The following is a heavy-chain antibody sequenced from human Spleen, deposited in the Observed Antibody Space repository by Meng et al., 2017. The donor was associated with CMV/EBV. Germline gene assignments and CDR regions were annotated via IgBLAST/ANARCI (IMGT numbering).Heavy chain of an antibody. CDR3: ARDFPYCSGGSCYPDYFDY. Sequence: SETLSLTCTVSGGSISSYYWSWIRQPPGKGLEWIGYIYYSGSTNYNPSLKSRVTISVDTSKNQFSLKLSSVTAADTAVYYCARDFPYCSGGSCYPDYFDYWGQGTLVTVSS. D-gene: IGHD2-15*01. CDR2: IYYSGST. V-gene: IGHV4-59*01. CDR1: GGSISSYY. J-gene: IGHJ4*02.